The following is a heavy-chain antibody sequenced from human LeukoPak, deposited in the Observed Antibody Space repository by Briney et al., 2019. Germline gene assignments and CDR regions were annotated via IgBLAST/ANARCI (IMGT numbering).Heavy chain of an antibody. D-gene: IGHD3-10*01. CDR2: ISSSSSYI. V-gene: IGHV3-21*05. J-gene: IGHJ3*02. CDR3: ARTNYYGSGSYPAAFDI. CDR1: GFTFSSYE. Sequence: GGSLRLSCAASGFTFSSYEMNWVRQAPGKGLEWVSYISSSSSYIYYADSVKGRFTISRDNAKNSLYLQMNSLRAEDTAVYYYARTNYYGSGSYPAAFDIWGQGTMVTVSS.